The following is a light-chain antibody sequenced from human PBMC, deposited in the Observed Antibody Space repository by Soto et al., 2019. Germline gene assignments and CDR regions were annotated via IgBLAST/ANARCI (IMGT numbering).Light chain of an antibody. Sequence: DIQMTQSPSTLSASVGDRVTITCRASQSISSWLAWYQQKPGKAPKLLIYKASSLESGVPSRFSGSGSGTDFTLTISCLQSEDFATYYCQQYYSDTRTFGQGTKVDI. CDR2: KAS. CDR1: QSISSW. CDR3: QQYYSDTRT. V-gene: IGKV1-5*03. J-gene: IGKJ1*01.